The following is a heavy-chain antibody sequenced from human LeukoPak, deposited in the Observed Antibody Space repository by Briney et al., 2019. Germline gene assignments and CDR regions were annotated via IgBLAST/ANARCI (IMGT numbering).Heavy chain of an antibody. CDR2: ISHSGST. V-gene: IGHV4-34*01. J-gene: IGHJ4*02. CDR3: ARSVVLMVYAMDY. D-gene: IGHD2-8*01. CDR1: GGSFSGYY. Sequence: SETLSLTCAVYGGSFSGYYWSWIRQPPGKGLEWIGEISHSGSTNYNPSLKSRVTISVDTSKNQFSLKLSSVTAADTAVYYCARSVVLMVYAMDYWGQGTLVTVSS.